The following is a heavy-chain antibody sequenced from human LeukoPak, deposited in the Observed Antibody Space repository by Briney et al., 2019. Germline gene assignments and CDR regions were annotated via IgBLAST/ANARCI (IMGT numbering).Heavy chain of an antibody. CDR1: GFTFSNYA. CDR2: ISGSGGST. CDR3: ARRLRRNYFDY. V-gene: IGHV3-23*01. Sequence: GGSLRLSCGASGFTFSNYAMTWVRQAPGKGLEWVSSISGSGGSTYYADSVKGRFTISRDNAKNSLHLQMNSLRAEDTAVYYCARRLRRNYFDYWGQGTLVTVSS. D-gene: IGHD4-17*01. J-gene: IGHJ4*02.